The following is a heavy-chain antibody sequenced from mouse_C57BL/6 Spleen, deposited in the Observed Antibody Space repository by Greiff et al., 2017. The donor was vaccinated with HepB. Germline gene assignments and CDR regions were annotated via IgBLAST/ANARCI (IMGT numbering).Heavy chain of an antibody. CDR2: IYPGDGDT. Sequence: VKLQESGPELVKPGASVKISCKASGYAFSSSWMNWVKQRPGKGLEWIGRIYPGDGDTNYNGKFKGKATLTADKSSSTAYMQLSSLTSEDSAVYFCARSDYYGSSYLAYWGQGTLVTVSA. V-gene: IGHV1-82*01. D-gene: IGHD1-1*01. CDR1: GYAFSSSW. CDR3: ARSDYYGSSYLAY. J-gene: IGHJ3*01.